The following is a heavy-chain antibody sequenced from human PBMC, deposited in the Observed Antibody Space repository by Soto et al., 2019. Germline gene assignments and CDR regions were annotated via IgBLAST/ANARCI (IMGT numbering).Heavy chain of an antibody. J-gene: IGHJ6*02. D-gene: IGHD3-10*01. CDR2: INHSGST. CDR1: GGSFSGYY. V-gene: IGHV4-34*01. Sequence: PSDTLSLTCAVYGGSFSGYYWTWMRQPPGKGLEWIGEINHSGSTNHNPSLKSRVTISVDTSKNQFSLKMSSVTAADTAVYYCARGWELRGGMDVWGQGTTVT. CDR3: ARGWELRGGMDV.